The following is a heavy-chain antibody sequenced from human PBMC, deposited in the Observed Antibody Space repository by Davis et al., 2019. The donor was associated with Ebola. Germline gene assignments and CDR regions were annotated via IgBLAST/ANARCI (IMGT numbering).Heavy chain of an antibody. CDR1: GGSISSSNW. CDR2: IYHSGST. Sequence: MPSETLSLTCAVSGGSISSSNWWSWVRQPPGKGLEWFGEIYHSGSTNYNPSLNSRVTISVDKSKNQFSLKLSSVTAADTAVYYCARIHYYDFWSGYPRNRYYYYGMDVWGQGTTVTVSS. J-gene: IGHJ6*02. CDR3: ARIHYYDFWSGYPRNRYYYYGMDV. V-gene: IGHV4-4*02. D-gene: IGHD3-3*01.